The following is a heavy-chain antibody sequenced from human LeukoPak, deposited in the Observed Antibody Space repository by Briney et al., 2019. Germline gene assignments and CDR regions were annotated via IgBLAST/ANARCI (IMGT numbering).Heavy chain of an antibody. V-gene: IGHV4-31*03. Sequence: NTSQTLSLTCTVSGGSISSGGYYWSWLRQHPGKGLEWIGYIYYSGSTYYNPSLKSRVTISVDTSKNQFSLKLSSVTAADTAVYYCASLGNYDSSHDYWGQGTLVTVSS. CDR1: GGSISSGGYY. J-gene: IGHJ4*02. CDR3: ASLGNYDSSHDY. CDR2: IYYSGST. D-gene: IGHD3-22*01.